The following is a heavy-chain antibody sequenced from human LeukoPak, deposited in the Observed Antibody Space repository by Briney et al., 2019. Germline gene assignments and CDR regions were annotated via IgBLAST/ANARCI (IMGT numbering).Heavy chain of an antibody. CDR1: GYSFTSYW. J-gene: IGHJ4*02. CDR2: LDPEDGET. V-gene: IGHV1-24*01. Sequence: GESLKISCKGSGYSFTSYWIGWVRQAPGKGLEWMGGLDPEDGETIYAQKFQGRVTMTEDTSTDTAYMELSSLRSEDTAVYYCATAPPSQLEGDYWGQGTLVTVSS. D-gene: IGHD1-1*01. CDR3: ATAPPSQLEGDY.